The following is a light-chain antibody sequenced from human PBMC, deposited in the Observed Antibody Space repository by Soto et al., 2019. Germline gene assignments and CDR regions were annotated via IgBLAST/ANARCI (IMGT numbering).Light chain of an antibody. V-gene: IGKV3D-11*01. J-gene: IGKJ5*01. CDR1: QGVSSY. Sequence: EIVLTQSPATLSLSPGERATLACRASQGVSSYLAWYQQQPGQAPRLLIYDASNRATCIPARFSSSGRGTDFTLPSSSQESEDFAVYYCQQRSNWHNFGQGTRREIK. CDR3: QQRSNWHN. CDR2: DAS.